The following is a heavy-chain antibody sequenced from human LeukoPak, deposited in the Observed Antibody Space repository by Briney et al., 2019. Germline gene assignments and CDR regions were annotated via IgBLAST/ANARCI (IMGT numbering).Heavy chain of an antibody. D-gene: IGHD1-7*01. CDR1: GFTFSSYA. CDR3: ARDLNYVVSYYFDY. CDR2: ISYDGSNK. J-gene: IGHJ4*02. Sequence: PGGSLRLSCAASGFTFSSYAMHWVRQAPGKGLEWVAVISYDGSNKYYADSVKGRFTIFRDNSKNTLYLQMNSLRAEDTAVYYCARDLNYVVSYYFDYWGQGTLVTVSS. V-gene: IGHV3-30-3*01.